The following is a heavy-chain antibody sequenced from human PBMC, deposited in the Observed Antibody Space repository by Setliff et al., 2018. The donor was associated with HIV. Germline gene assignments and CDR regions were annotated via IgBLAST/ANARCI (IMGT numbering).Heavy chain of an antibody. CDR2: IYSSGNT. CDR1: GGSIRSDSYY. J-gene: IGHJ5*02. V-gene: IGHV4-61*02. Sequence: SETLSLTCTVSGGSIRSDSYYWTWIRQPAGEGLEWIGRIYSSGNTNYNPSLESRVTISVDTSMNQFSLKLSSVTAADTAVYYCARAMRGVVVFGAGEPSWFDHWGQGILVTVSS. CDR3: ARAMRGVVVFGAGEPSWFDH. D-gene: IGHD2-15*01.